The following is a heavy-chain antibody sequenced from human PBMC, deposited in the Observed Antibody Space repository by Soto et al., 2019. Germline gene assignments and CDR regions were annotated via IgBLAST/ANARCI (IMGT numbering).Heavy chain of an antibody. CDR2: VNPGNGNT. J-gene: IGHJ5*02. Sequence: ASVKVSCKASGYTFTKYAIHWVRQAPGQRLEWMGWVNPGNGNTKYSQSFQGRVTITRDASASTAYMVLRSLRSEDTAIYYCARTYYDFLTGYPGGNWFAPWGQGTLVTVSS. CDR3: ARTYYDFLTGYPGGNWFAP. D-gene: IGHD3-9*01. CDR1: GYTFTKYA. V-gene: IGHV1-3*01.